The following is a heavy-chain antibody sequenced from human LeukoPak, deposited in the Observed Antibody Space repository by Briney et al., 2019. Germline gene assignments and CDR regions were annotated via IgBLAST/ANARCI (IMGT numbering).Heavy chain of an antibody. J-gene: IGHJ4*02. D-gene: IGHD1-26*01. V-gene: IGHV4-39*07. CDR1: GGSISSGGYY. Sequence: SQTLSLTCTVPGGSISSGGYYWGWIRQPPGKGLEWIATIYYSGSTYYNPSLKSRVIMSVDTSKSQFSLKLSSVTAADTAVYYCARLDPTSGTYLYYFDYWGQGTLVTVSS. CDR3: ARLDPTSGTYLYYFDY. CDR2: IYYSGST.